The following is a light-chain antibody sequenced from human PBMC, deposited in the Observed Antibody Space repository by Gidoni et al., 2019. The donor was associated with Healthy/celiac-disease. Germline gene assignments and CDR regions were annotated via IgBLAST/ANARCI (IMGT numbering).Light chain of an antibody. CDR2: GAS. J-gene: IGKJ1*01. CDR1: QSVSSN. CDR3: QQYNNGPPWT. Sequence: IVMTQSPATLSVSPGERATLSCRASQSVSSNLAWYQQKPGQAPRLLIYGASNRATGIPARFSGSGSGTECTLTISSLQSEDFAVYYCQQYNNGPPWTFGQGTKVEIK. V-gene: IGKV3-15*01.